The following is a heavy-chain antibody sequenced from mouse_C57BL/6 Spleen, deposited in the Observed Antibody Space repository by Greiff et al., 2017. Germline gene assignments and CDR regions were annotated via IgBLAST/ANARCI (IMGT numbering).Heavy chain of an antibody. CDR3: ARSGTGTYCFDY. V-gene: IGHV1-64*01. J-gene: IGHJ2*01. Sequence: QVQLQQPGAELVKPGASVKLSCKASGYTFTSYGMHWVKQRPGQGLEWIGMIHPNSGSTNYNEKFKNTATLTVDKSSSTAYRQLSSLTSEDSAVYYCARSGTGTYCFDYWGQGTTHTVSS. D-gene: IGHD4-1*01. CDR1: GYTFTSYG. CDR2: IHPNSGST.